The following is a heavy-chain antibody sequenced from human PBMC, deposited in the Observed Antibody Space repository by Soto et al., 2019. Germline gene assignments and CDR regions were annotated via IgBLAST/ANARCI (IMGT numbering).Heavy chain of an antibody. CDR3: ARDGGKRFNWFDP. J-gene: IGHJ5*02. D-gene: IGHD3-16*01. CDR2: INTNTGNP. Sequence: VKVSCKASGYTFTSYALNWVRQAPGQGLEWMGWINTNTGNPTSAQGFTGRFVFSLDTSVSTAYLQIFSLKAEDTAVYYCARDGGKRFNWFDPWGQGTLVTVSS. CDR1: GYTFTSYA. V-gene: IGHV7-4-1*01.